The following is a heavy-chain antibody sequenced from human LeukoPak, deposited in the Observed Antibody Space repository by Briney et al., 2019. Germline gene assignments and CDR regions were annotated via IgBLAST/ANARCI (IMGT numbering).Heavy chain of an antibody. J-gene: IGHJ3*02. CDR3: ARGAPVQI. Sequence: SETLSLTCTISGGSISSSSLYWGWVRQPPGKGLEWITSIYYTGATYYNPSLKSRVTIAVDTSKTQFSLKLRSVTAADTAVYYCARGAPVQIWGPGTMVTVSS. CDR2: IYYTGAT. CDR1: GGSISSSSLY. V-gene: IGHV4-39*07.